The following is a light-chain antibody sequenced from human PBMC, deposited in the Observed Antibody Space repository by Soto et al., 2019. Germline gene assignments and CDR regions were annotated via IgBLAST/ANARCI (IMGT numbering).Light chain of an antibody. CDR2: GAS. Sequence: VMTQSPGTLSVSPGEIATLSCRATESVGSNLAWYQLKPGQAPRVLIYGASTRATGIPARFSGSGSGTEFTLTISSLQSEDFAVYYCQQYNNWFGTFGQGTKVEIK. J-gene: IGKJ1*01. V-gene: IGKV3-15*01. CDR1: ESVGSN. CDR3: QQYNNWFGT.